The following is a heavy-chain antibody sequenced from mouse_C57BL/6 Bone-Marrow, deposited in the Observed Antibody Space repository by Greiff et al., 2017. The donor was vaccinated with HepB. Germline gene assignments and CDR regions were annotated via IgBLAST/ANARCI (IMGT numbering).Heavy chain of an antibody. CDR1: GNTFTSYW. CDR2: IDPSDSYT. J-gene: IGHJ1*03. Sequence: QVQLQQPGAELVRPGTSVKLSCKASGNTFTSYWMHWVKQRPGQGLEWIGVIDPSDSYTNYNQKFKGKATLTVDTSSSTAYMQLSSLTSEDSAVYYCAGGSSYAWYFDVWGTGTTVTVSS. CDR3: AGGSSYAWYFDV. V-gene: IGHV1-59*01. D-gene: IGHD1-1*01.